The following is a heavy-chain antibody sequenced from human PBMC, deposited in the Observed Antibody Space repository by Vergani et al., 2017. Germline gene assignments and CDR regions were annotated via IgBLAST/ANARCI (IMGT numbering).Heavy chain of an antibody. D-gene: IGHD3-10*01. J-gene: IGHJ4*02. Sequence: EVQLVESGGGLVKPGGSLRLSCAASGFTFSNAWMSWVRQAPGKGLEWVGRIKSKTDGGTTDYAAPVKGRFTISRDDSKNTLYLQMNSLRAEDTAVYYCAKAYYYGSGSSDYWGQGTLVTVSS. CDR1: GFTFSNAW. CDR2: IKSKTDGGTT. V-gene: IGHV3-15*01. CDR3: AKAYYYGSGSSDY.